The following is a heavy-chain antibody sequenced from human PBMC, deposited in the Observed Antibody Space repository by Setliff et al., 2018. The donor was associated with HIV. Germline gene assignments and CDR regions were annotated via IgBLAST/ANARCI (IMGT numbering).Heavy chain of an antibody. CDR1: GYSISSGYS. D-gene: IGHD3-3*01. CDR2: INHSGST. Sequence: SETLSLTCAVSGYSISSGYSWGWIRQPPEKGLEWIGEINHSGSTNYNLSLKSRVTIAVDTSKNQFSLKLSSVTAADTAVYYCARGRRNRLFWSGYFTLWGQGTLVTVSS. J-gene: IGHJ4*02. V-gene: IGHV4-38-2*01. CDR3: ARGRRNRLFWSGYFTL.